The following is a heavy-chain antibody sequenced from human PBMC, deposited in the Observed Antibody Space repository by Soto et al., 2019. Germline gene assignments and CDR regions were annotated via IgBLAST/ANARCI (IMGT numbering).Heavy chain of an antibody. J-gene: IGHJ5*02. CDR2: ISAYNGNT. CDR1: GYNFTSYG. V-gene: IGHV1-18*01. Sequence: ASVKVSCKASGYNFTSYGISWVRQAPGQGLEWMGWISAYNGNTNYAQKLQGRVTMTTDTSTSTAYMELRSLRSDDTAVYYCARDPIVWWQVGPAPYNWFDPWGQGTLVTVSS. D-gene: IGHD2-21*01. CDR3: ARDPIVWWQVGPAPYNWFDP.